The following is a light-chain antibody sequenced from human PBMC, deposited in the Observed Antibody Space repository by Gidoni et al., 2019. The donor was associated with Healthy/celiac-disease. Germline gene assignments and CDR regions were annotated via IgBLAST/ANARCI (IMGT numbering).Light chain of an antibody. V-gene: IGLV1-40*01. J-gene: IGLJ2*01. CDR1: SSNIGAGYD. CDR3: QSYDSSLSGFGV. Sequence: QSVLTQPPSVSGAPGQRVTISCTGSSSNIGAGYDVPWYQQLPGTAPKLLIYGNSNRPSVVPDRFSGSKSGTSASLAITGLQAEDEADYYCQSYDSSLSGFGVFGGGTKLTVL. CDR2: GNS.